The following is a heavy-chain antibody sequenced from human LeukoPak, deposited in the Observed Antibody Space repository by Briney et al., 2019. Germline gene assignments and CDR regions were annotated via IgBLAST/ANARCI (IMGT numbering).Heavy chain of an antibody. Sequence: SLRLSCAGSGFTFADYAMHWVRQTPGKGLEWVSGIIWNGGNIAYADFVGGRFTISRDNAKNSLSLQMNSLSDEDTAVYYCAKDAYDWATFFYYMDVWGKGTAITVSS. CDR1: GFTFADYA. CDR3: AKDAYDWATFFYYMDV. J-gene: IGHJ6*03. CDR2: IIWNGGNI. V-gene: IGHV3-9*01. D-gene: IGHD2/OR15-2a*01.